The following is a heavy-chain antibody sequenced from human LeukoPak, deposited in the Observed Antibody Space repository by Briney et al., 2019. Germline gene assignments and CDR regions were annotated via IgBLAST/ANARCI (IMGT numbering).Heavy chain of an antibody. CDR3: AKRGPGGSQRDHAFDI. CDR1: GFTFSSYA. D-gene: IGHD3-16*01. CDR2: ISGGGLIT. V-gene: IGHV3-23*01. Sequence: PGGSLRLSCAASGFTFSSYAMSWVRQAPGKGLEWVSTISGGGLITYYADSVKGRFTVSRDSSKNTLYLQMNSLIAEDTAVYYCAKRGPGGSQRDHAFDIWGQGTMVTVSS. J-gene: IGHJ3*02.